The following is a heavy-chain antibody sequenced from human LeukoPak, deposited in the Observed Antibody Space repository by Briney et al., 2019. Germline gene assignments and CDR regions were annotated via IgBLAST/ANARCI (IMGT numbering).Heavy chain of an antibody. J-gene: IGHJ6*03. CDR3: ARRCGSAAGYYYYYYMDV. D-gene: IGHD1-26*01. CDR2: INHSGST. Sequence: PSETLSLTCAVYGGSFSGYYWSWIRQPPGKGLEWIGEINHSGSTNYNPSLKSRVTISVDTSKNQFSLKLSSVTAADTAVYYCARRCGSAAGYYYYYYMDVWGKGTTVTISS. V-gene: IGHV4-34*01. CDR1: GGSFSGYY.